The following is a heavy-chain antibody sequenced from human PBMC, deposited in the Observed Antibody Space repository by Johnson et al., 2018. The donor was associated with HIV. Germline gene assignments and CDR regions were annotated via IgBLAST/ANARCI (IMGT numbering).Heavy chain of an antibody. Sequence: VQLVEYGGGVVRPGGSLRLSCAASGFTFDDYGMSWVRQAPGKGLEWVSGINWNGGSTAYADSVKGRFTISRDKAKNSLYMQMKRLRAEDTALYYCARDPFHYYDSSGYAGGAFDIWGQGTMVTVSS. J-gene: IGHJ3*02. V-gene: IGHV3-20*04. CDR2: INWNGGST. CDR3: ARDPFHYYDSSGYAGGAFDI. CDR1: GFTFDDYG. D-gene: IGHD3-22*01.